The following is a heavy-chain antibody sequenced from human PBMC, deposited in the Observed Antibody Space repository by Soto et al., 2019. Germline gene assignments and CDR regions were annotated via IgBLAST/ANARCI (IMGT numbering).Heavy chain of an antibody. CDR2: IYSGGST. D-gene: IGHD3-10*01. Sequence: EVQLVESGGGLVQPGGSLRLSCAASGFTVSSNYMSWVRQAPGKGLEWVSVIYSGGSTYYADSVKGRFTISRDNSKNTLYLQMNCLRAEDTAVYYCATSYYYGSGSYFLADYWGQGTLVTVSS. V-gene: IGHV3-66*01. J-gene: IGHJ4*02. CDR3: ATSYYYGSGSYFLADY. CDR1: GFTVSSNY.